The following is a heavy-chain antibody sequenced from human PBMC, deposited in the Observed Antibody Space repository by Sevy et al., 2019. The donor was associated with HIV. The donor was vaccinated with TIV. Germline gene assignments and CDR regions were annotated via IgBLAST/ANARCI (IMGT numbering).Heavy chain of an antibody. CDR2: ISFDATNK. Sequence: GGSLRLSCAASGFTLSLYAMHWVRQAPGKGLEWVATISFDATNKHYPDSVKGRFTISRDNFQNSLFLQMDSLRPEDTAVYYCALERLSSDVAEYFQNWGQGTLVTVSS. CDR1: GFTLSLYA. V-gene: IGHV3-30-3*01. CDR3: ALERLSSDVAEYFQN. D-gene: IGHD1-1*01. J-gene: IGHJ1*01.